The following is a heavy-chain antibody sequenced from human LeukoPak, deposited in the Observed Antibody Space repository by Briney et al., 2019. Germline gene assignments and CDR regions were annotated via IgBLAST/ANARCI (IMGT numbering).Heavy chain of an antibody. D-gene: IGHD3-10*01. Sequence: SVKVSCKASGGTFSSYAISWVRQAPGQGLEWMGGIIPIFGTANYAQKFQGRVTITSDESTSTAYMELSSLRSEDTAVYYCARIPITMVRGVIHYYYYYMDVWGKGTTVTISS. CDR3: ARIPITMVRGVIHYYYYYMDV. V-gene: IGHV1-69*13. J-gene: IGHJ6*03. CDR1: GGTFSSYA. CDR2: IIPIFGTA.